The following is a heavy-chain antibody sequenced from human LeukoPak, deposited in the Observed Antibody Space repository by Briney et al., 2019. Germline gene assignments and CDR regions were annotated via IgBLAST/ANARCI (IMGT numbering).Heavy chain of an antibody. CDR1: GVSISSYY. Sequence: PSETLSLTCTVSGVSISSYYWSWIRQPPGKGLEWIGYIYYSGSTNYNPSLKSRVTISVDTSKNQFSLKLGSVTAADTAVYYCARDARANWGTDYYYGMDVWGQGTTVTVSS. CDR2: IYYSGST. CDR3: ARDARANWGTDYYYGMDV. D-gene: IGHD7-27*01. V-gene: IGHV4-59*01. J-gene: IGHJ6*02.